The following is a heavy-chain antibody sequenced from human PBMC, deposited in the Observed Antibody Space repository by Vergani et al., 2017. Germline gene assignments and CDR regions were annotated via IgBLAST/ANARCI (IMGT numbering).Heavy chain of an antibody. CDR1: GGSISSYY. CDR2: IYYSGST. V-gene: IGHV4-59*01. Sequence: QVQLQESGPGLVKPSETLSLTCTVSGGSISSYYWSWIRQPPGQGLEWIGYIYYSGSTNYNPSLKSRVTISVDTSKNQFSLKLSSVTAADTAVYYCARVHGGGWVPAFDIWGQGTMVTVSS. J-gene: IGHJ3*02. CDR3: ARVHGGGWVPAFDI. D-gene: IGHD1-26*01.